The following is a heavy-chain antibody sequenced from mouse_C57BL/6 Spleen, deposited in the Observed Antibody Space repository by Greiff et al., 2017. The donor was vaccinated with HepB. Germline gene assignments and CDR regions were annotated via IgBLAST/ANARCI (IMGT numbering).Heavy chain of an antibody. Sequence: QVQLQQPGAELVKPGASVKMSCKASGYTFTSYWITWVKQRPGQGLEWIGDIYPGSGSTNYNEKFKSKATLTVDTSSSTAYMQLSSLTSEDSAVYYCARSTTVVAPCYAMDYWGQGTSVTVSS. J-gene: IGHJ4*01. CDR3: ARSTTVVAPCYAMDY. CDR2: IYPGSGST. D-gene: IGHD1-1*01. V-gene: IGHV1-55*01. CDR1: GYTFTSYW.